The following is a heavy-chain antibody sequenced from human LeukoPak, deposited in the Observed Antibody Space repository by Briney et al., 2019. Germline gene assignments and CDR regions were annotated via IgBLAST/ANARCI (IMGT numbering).Heavy chain of an antibody. J-gene: IGHJ4*02. D-gene: IGHD2-15*01. V-gene: IGHV3-23*01. CDR3: AKTSVGEGRIIGSGYFDN. Sequence: GGSLRLSCAASGFTFSNHAMNWVRPAPGRGLAWVSIISGSGTFTYYADSLKGRFTISRDNSMHTLYLPINSLRAEDTAVYYCAKTSVGEGRIIGSGYFDNWGQGTLVTVSS. CDR2: ISGSGTFT. CDR1: GFTFSNHA.